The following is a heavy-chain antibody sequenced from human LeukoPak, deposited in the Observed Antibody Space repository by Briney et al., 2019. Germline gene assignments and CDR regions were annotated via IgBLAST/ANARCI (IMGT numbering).Heavy chain of an antibody. CDR3: ARAPEPRVGASYYYMDV. Sequence: GASVKVSCKASGYTFTTYYIHWVRQAPGQGLEWMAIINPSGGSTTHAQKFQGRVTMTRDTSTSTIYMELSSLRSEDTAVYYCARAPEPRVGASYYYMDVWGKGTTVTVSS. CDR2: INPSGGST. J-gene: IGHJ6*03. CDR1: GYTFTTYY. D-gene: IGHD1-26*01. V-gene: IGHV1-46*01.